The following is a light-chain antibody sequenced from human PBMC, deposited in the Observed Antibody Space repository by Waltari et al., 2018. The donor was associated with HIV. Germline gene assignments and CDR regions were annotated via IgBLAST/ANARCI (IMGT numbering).Light chain of an antibody. CDR2: KAS. CDR1: QSISSW. V-gene: IGKV1-5*03. CDR3: QQYHSYPYT. J-gene: IGKJ2*01. Sequence: DIQMTQSPSTLSASVGDRVTITCRASQSISSWLAWCQQKPGKAPNLLIYKASSLESGVPSRFSGSGSGTEFTLTISSLQPDDFATYYCQQYHSYPYTFGQGTKLEIK.